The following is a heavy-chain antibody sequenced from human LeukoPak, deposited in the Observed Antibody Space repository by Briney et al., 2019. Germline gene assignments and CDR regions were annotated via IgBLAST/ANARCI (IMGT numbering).Heavy chain of an antibody. D-gene: IGHD1-26*01. CDR1: GFTFTNYV. Sequence: GGSLRLSCAASGFTFTNYVMTWVRQAPGKGLEWVSTITVSGANTYYADSVKGGFTISRDNSKNTLCLQMSSLRAEDTALYYYATYSRSYPYDYWGQGTLVTVSS. CDR2: ITVSGANT. J-gene: IGHJ4*02. CDR3: ATYSRSYPYDY. V-gene: IGHV3-23*01.